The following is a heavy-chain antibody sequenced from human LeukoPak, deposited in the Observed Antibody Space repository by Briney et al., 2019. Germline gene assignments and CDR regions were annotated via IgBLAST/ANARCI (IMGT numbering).Heavy chain of an antibody. Sequence: SQTLSLTCTVSGASISSGDYYWSWIRQPPGKGLEWIGYIYYSGSTNYNPSLKSRVTISVDTSKNQFSLKLSSVTAADTAVYYCARAPLYSSSWYYFDYWGQGTLVTVSS. CDR3: ARAPLYSSSWYYFDY. D-gene: IGHD6-13*01. CDR2: IYYSGST. J-gene: IGHJ4*02. V-gene: IGHV4-61*08. CDR1: GASISSGDYY.